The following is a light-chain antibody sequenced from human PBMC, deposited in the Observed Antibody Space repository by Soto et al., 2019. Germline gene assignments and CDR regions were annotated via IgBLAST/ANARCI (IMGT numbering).Light chain of an antibody. CDR1: QSVSAN. J-gene: IGKJ5*01. CDR2: DAS. CDR3: QQRSNWPPIT. V-gene: IGKV3-11*01. Sequence: EIVVTQCPDTLSVSPGERSTLSCRASQSVSANLAWYQQKPGQAPRLLIYDASNRATGIPARFSGSGSGTDFTLTISSLEPEDFAVYYCQQRSNWPPITFGQGTRLEIK.